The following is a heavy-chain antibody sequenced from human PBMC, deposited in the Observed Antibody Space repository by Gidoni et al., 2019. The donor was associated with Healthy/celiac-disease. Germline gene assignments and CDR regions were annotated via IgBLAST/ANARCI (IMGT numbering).Heavy chain of an antibody. J-gene: IGHJ5*02. CDR3: ARRSFYGYNWFDP. CDR1: GATVSSYS. V-gene: IGHV3-21*01. D-gene: IGHD1-26*01. Sequence: EVQRVESGGGLVKPGGYLRLSCAASGATVSSYSMNWVRQAPGKGLEGVSSISSRSSYIYYAGSVKGRFTISRDNAKHSLYLQMNSLRAEDTAVYYCARRSFYGYNWFDPWGQGTLVTVSS. CDR2: ISSRSSYI.